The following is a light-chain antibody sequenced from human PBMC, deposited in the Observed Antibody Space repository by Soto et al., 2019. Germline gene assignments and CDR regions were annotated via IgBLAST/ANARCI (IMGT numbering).Light chain of an antibody. J-gene: IGLJ2*01. CDR2: FSS. Sequence: QSVLTQSPSASGTPGQRVTISSSGSSSNIGGNTVNWYQQLPGTAPKLLIFFSSHRPSGVPDRFSGSKSGSSASLAISGLQSEDEANYYCAAWDDSLNGVVFGGGTKLTVL. CDR1: SSNIGGNT. V-gene: IGLV1-44*01. CDR3: AAWDDSLNGVV.